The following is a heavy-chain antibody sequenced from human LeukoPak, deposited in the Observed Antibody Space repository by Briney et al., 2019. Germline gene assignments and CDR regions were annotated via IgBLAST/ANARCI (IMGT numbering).Heavy chain of an antibody. CDR2: IYYTGST. CDR1: GGSISRGGYY. D-gene: IGHD3-3*01. J-gene: IGHJ6*03. CDR3: ARERLLEWLLGPTPVDYYYYMDV. Sequence: TLSLTCTVSGGSISRGGYYWGWLRQHPGKGLEWIGYIYYTGSTYYNPSLKSRVAITIDTSKNQFSLKLSSVTAADTAVYYCARERLLEWLLGPTPVDYYYYMDVWGKGTTVTVSS. V-gene: IGHV4-31*03.